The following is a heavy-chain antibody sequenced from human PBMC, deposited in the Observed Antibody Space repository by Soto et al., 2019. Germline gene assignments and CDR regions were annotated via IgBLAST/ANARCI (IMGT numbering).Heavy chain of an antibody. J-gene: IGHJ6*02. CDR3: ARDSPRGYSGYDFFPTSRNYYYGMDV. CDR1: GGSISSYY. CDR2: IYYSGST. V-gene: IGHV4-59*01. D-gene: IGHD5-12*01. Sequence: SETLSLTCTVSGGSISSYYWNWIRQPPGKGLEWIGYIYYSGSTNYNPSLKSRVTISVDTSKNQFSLKLSSVTAADTAVYYCARDSPRGYSGYDFFPTSRNYYYGMDVWGQGTTVTVSS.